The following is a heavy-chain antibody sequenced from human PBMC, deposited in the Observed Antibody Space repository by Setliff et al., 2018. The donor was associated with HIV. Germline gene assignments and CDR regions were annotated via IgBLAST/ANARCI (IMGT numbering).Heavy chain of an antibody. V-gene: IGHV4-39*01. D-gene: IGHD3-16*02. CDR1: GGSLSSSNNF. J-gene: IGHJ3*02. CDR3: ARHYRELLGDAFDI. Sequence: KPSETLSLTCTVSGGSLSSSNNFWGWIRQRPGKGLEWIGTTDYTGNADYNTSLKSRLTISVDTSKNQFSLKLNSVTAADTAVYYCARHYRELLGDAFDIWGQGTLVTVS. CDR2: TDYTGNA.